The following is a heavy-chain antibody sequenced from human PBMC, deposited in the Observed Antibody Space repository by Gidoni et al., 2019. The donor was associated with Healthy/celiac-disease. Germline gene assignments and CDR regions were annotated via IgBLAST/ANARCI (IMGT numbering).Heavy chain of an antibody. CDR1: GGSITSISYY. D-gene: IGHD2-21*02. J-gene: IGHJ4*02. CDR3: ASGGLYCGGDCYDY. V-gene: IGHV4-39*01. CDR2: IYYSGST. Sequence: QLQLQESGPGLVKPSETLSLTCTVSGGSITSISYYWGWIRQPPGKGLDWIGSIYYSGSTYYNPSLRSRVTISVDTSKNQFSLKLSSVTAADTAVYYCASGGLYCGGDCYDYWGQGTLVTVSS.